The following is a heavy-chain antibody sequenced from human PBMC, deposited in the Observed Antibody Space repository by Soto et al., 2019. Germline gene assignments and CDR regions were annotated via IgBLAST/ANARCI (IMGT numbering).Heavy chain of an antibody. CDR3: AKDEDTYHGRYYDYGMDV. CDR1: GFTFSSYA. Sequence: GGSLRLSCAASGFTFSSYAMSWVRQAPGKGLEWVSAISGSGGSTYYADSVKGRFTISRDNSKNTLYLQRNSLRADDTAEYYCAKDEDTYHGRYYDYGMDVWGQGTPVTVSS. V-gene: IGHV3-23*01. J-gene: IGHJ6*02. D-gene: IGHD2-2*01. CDR2: ISGSGGST.